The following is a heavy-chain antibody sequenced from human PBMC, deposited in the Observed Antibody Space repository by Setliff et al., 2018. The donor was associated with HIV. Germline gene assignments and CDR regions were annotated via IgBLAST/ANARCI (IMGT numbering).Heavy chain of an antibody. D-gene: IGHD2-15*01. Sequence: GASVKVSCKASGFTFTNSAVQWVRQARGQRLEWIGWIVVGSGNTNYAQKFQGRVTMTTDTSTSTVYMELSSLRSEDTAVYYCAKEHCSGGTCYSRRSIDYWGQGALVTVSS. V-gene: IGHV1-58*01. CDR3: AKEHCSGGTCYSRRSIDY. CDR2: IVVGSGNT. J-gene: IGHJ4*02. CDR1: GFTFTNSA.